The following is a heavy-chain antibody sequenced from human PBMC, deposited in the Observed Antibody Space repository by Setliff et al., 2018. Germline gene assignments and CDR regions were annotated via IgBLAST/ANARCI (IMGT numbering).Heavy chain of an antibody. CDR2: IKPDGTET. CDR1: GFTFDNYW. Sequence: GGSLRLSCVASGFTFDNYWMGWVRQPPGKGLEWVANIKPDGTETYYVDSVKGRFTVSRDNPKNSLYLQMNSLRAEDTALYYCTTAHYTGNSRTLDFWGPGTLVTVSS. CDR3: TTAHYTGNSRTLDF. J-gene: IGHJ4*02. V-gene: IGHV3-7*03. D-gene: IGHD1-26*01.